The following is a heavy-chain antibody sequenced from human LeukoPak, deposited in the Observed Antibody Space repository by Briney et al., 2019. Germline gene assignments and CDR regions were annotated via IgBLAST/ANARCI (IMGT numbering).Heavy chain of an antibody. Sequence: GASVKVSYKASGGTFSSYAISWVRQAPGQGLEWMGRIIPILGIANYAQKFQGRVTITADKSTSTAYMELSSLRSEDTAVYYCARALIVGAIDYWGQGTLVTVSS. J-gene: IGHJ4*02. CDR1: GGTFSSYA. D-gene: IGHD1-26*01. V-gene: IGHV1-69*04. CDR2: IIPILGIA. CDR3: ARALIVGAIDY.